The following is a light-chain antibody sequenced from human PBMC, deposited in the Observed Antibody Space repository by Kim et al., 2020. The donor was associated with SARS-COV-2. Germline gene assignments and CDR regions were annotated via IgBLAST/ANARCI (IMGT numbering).Light chain of an antibody. CDR3: AVWDDSLNGVV. J-gene: IGLJ2*01. V-gene: IGLV1-44*01. CDR1: SSNIGVKS. CDR2: SDD. Sequence: QRCTISCSGSSSNIGVKSVNWYHKRPGTAPKRLISSDDERPSGVPDRFSGSKSGASASVAISGLQSEDEADYYCAVWDDSLNGVVFGGGTQLTVL.